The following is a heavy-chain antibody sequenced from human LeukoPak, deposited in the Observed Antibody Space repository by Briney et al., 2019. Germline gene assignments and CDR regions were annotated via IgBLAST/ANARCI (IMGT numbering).Heavy chain of an antibody. CDR3: AGSWRDY. Sequence: GRSLRLSCAASGFTFSSYAMHWVRQAPGKGLEWVAVISYDGSNKYYADSVKGRFTISRDNSKNALYLQMNSLRAEDTAVYYCAGSWRDYWGQGTLVTVSS. J-gene: IGHJ4*02. V-gene: IGHV3-30*04. CDR1: GFTFSSYA. CDR2: ISYDGSNK. D-gene: IGHD6-13*01.